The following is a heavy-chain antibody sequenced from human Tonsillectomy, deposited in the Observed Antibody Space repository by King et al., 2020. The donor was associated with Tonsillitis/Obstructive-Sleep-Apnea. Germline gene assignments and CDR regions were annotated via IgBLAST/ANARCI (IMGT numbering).Heavy chain of an antibody. CDR3: ARGVPNPKFDS. V-gene: IGHV4-34*01. CDR1: VWSLIGYS. J-gene: IGHJ4*02. D-gene: IGHD3-10*01. Sequence: VQLHHWGAGLLNTSGTLSLTFSGYVWSLIGYSWSGVLQPPGTGMVWSGKVNSSSSTNYNPSIQSRVTMSVDTSKNQVSLHLSSVIAAETAVYYCARGVPNPKFDSWGQGTLVTVSS. CDR2: VNSSSST.